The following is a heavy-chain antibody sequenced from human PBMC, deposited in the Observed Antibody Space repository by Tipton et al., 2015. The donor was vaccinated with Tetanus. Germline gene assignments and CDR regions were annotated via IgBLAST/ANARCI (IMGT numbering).Heavy chain of an antibody. Sequence: LRLSCTVSGASIRDKKYYWGWIRQAPGQGLEWLGYIYQTDSTYYNPSVRSRLTLSLQRSKNQVSLKLSSVTAADTAVYYCVRGRGLGAYSFGFEYWGQGALVTVSS. D-gene: IGHD5-12*01. CDR3: VRGRGLGAYSFGFEY. CDR1: GASIRDKKYY. J-gene: IGHJ4*02. V-gene: IGHV4-30-2*01. CDR2: IYQTDST.